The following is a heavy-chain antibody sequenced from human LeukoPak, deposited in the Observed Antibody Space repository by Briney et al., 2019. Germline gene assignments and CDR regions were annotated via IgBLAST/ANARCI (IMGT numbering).Heavy chain of an antibody. CDR3: ARDSAAHGGY. CDR2: IKQDGSDR. CDR1: EFNFGDYW. J-gene: IGHJ4*02. Sequence: GGSLRLSCVVSEFNFGDYWMSWVRQTPGKGLEWVANIKQDGSDRYYVDSVKGRFIISRDNAKNSLYLQMNSLRDEDTAVYYCARDSAAHGGYWGQGTPVIVSS. V-gene: IGHV3-7*03. D-gene: IGHD6-25*01.